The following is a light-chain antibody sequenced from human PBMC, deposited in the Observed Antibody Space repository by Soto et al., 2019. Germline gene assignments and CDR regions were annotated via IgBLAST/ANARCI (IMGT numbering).Light chain of an antibody. CDR1: QGISKY. Sequence: DIQMTQSPSSLSASVGDRVTITCRASQGISKYLAWYQQKPGKVPKLLIYAASPLQSGVPSRFSGSGSGTDFTLTISSLQPEDVATYYCQKYNSAPQTFGQGTKVEIK. CDR2: AAS. J-gene: IGKJ1*01. V-gene: IGKV1-27*01. CDR3: QKYNSAPQT.